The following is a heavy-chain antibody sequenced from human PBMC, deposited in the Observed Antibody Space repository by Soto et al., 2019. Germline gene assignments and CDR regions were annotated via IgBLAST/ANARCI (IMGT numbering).Heavy chain of an antibody. Sequence: QVQLVQSGAEVKKPGASVKDSCKTSGYTFTNFGLTWVRQAPGQGLEWMGWISAYNGNTNHAQNFQGRATLTTDTATSPAYMELRSMLSDGPAVYYPARGGTPLYYWGQGNLVSVSS. CDR1: GYTFTNFG. D-gene: IGHD3-16*01. CDR2: ISAYNGNT. V-gene: IGHV1-18*01. J-gene: IGHJ4*02. CDR3: ARGGTPLYY.